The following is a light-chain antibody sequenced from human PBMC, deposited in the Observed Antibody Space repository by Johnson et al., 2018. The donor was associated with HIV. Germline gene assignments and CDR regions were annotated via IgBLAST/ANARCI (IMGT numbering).Light chain of an antibody. CDR3: GTWDSSLSAGGANYV. CDR2: DNN. V-gene: IGLV1-51*01. J-gene: IGLJ1*01. Sequence: QSVLTQPPSVSAAQGQKVTISCSGTSSNIGNNYVSWYQQFPGTAPKLVIYDNNNRPSGIPDRFSGSKSGTSATLGITGLQTGDEADYYCGTWDSSLSAGGANYVFGTGTKVTVL. CDR1: SSNIGNNY.